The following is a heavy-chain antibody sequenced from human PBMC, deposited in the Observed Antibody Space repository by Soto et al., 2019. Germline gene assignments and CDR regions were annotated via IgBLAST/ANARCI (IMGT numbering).Heavy chain of an antibody. Sequence: GGSLRLSCAASGFTVSSNYMSLVPQARGKLLEWVSVVYSGGSTYYADAVSGRFTISRDNSKNTLYLQMKSLRAEDTAVYYCARDPPATRHGMDVWGQGTTVTVSS. CDR2: VYSGGST. V-gene: IGHV3-53*01. CDR3: ARDPPATRHGMDV. CDR1: GFTVSSNY. J-gene: IGHJ6*02.